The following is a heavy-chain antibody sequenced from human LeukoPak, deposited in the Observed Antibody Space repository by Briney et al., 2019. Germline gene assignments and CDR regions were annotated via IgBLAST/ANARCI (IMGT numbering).Heavy chain of an antibody. CDR2: IYSGGST. D-gene: IGHD5-18*01. Sequence: GESLRLSCAASGFTVSSNYMSWVRQAPGKGLEWVSVIYSGGSTYYADSVKGRFTISRDNSKNTLYLQMSSLRAEDTAVYYCARLHSGYSHSLDYWGQGTLVTVSS. V-gene: IGHV3-53*01. CDR3: ARLHSGYSHSLDY. J-gene: IGHJ4*02. CDR1: GFTVSSNY.